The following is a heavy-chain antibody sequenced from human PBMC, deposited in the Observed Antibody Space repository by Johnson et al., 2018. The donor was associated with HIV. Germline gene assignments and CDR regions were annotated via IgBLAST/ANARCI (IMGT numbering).Heavy chain of an antibody. CDR3: ARDRTSQRWELLPDDAFDI. J-gene: IGHJ3*02. CDR2: ISSSGSTI. D-gene: IGHD1-26*01. V-gene: IGHV3-11*04. CDR1: GFTFSDYY. Sequence: QVQLVESGGGVVQPGRSLRLSCAASGFTFSDYYITWIRQAPGKGLEWISYISSSGSTIYYADSVKGRFTSSRDNSKNSLYLQMSSLRAEDTAVYYCARDRTSQRWELLPDDAFDIWGQGTMVTVSS.